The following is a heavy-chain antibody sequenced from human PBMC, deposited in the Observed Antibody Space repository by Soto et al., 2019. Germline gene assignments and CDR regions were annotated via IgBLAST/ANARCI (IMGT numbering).Heavy chain of an antibody. J-gene: IGHJ4*02. D-gene: IGHD5-12*01. CDR3: ARELATIRGVYFDY. V-gene: IGHV1-46*01. CDR2: IDPSSGSA. CDR1: GYTFTSYY. Sequence: QVQLVQSGAEVKKPGASVKVSCKASGYTFTSYYLHWVRQAPGQGLEWMGIIDPSSGSAKYAQKFQGRLTMTRDTSTKTVHMDRRSLRSEDTAVYYCARELATIRGVYFDYWGQVSLVTVSS.